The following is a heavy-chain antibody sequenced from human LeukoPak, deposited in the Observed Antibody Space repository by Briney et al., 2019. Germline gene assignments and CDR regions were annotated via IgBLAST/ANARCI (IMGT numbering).Heavy chain of an antibody. CDR1: GFTFSDYY. CDR3: ARVTYYYDSRGAFDI. Sequence: GGSLRLSCAASGFTFSDYYMSWIRQAPGKGLEWVSYISSSGSTIYYADSVKGRFTISSDNAKNSLYLQMNSLRAEDKAVYYCARVTYYYDSRGAFDIWGQGTMVTVSS. J-gene: IGHJ3*02. V-gene: IGHV3-11*04. CDR2: ISSSGSTI. D-gene: IGHD3-22*01.